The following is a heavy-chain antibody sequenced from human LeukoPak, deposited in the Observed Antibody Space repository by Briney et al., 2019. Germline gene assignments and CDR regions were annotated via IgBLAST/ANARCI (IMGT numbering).Heavy chain of an antibody. CDR1: GFTFSNAW. J-gene: IGHJ4*02. CDR3: TTDFQIRILTGPYYFDY. V-gene: IGHV3-15*01. Sequence: PGGSLRLSCAASGFTFSNAWMSWVRQAPGKGLEWVGRIKSKTDGGTTDYAAPVKGRFTISRDDSKNTLYLQMNSLKTEDTAVYYCTTDFQIRILTGPYYFDYWGQGTLVTVSS. CDR2: IKSKTDGGTT. D-gene: IGHD3-9*01.